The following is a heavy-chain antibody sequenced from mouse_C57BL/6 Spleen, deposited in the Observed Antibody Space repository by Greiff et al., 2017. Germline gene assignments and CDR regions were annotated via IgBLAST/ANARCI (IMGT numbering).Heavy chain of an antibody. J-gene: IGHJ2*01. CDR2: IYPGDGDT. Sequence: QVQLQQSGAELVKPGASVKISCKASGYAFSSYWMNWVKQRPGKGLEWIGQIYPGDGDTNYNGKFKGKATLTADKSSSTAYMQLSSLTSEDSAVYFCARYPITTVEGYFDYWGQGTTLTVSS. CDR3: ARYPITTVEGYFDY. CDR1: GYAFSSYW. D-gene: IGHD1-1*01. V-gene: IGHV1-80*01.